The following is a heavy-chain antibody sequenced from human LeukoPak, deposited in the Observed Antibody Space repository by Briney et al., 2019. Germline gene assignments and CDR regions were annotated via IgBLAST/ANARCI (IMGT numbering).Heavy chain of an antibody. CDR2: IYHSGST. D-gene: IGHD6-6*01. J-gene: IGHJ5*02. V-gene: IGHV4-39*07. CDR3: ARGRGGSSSSGRIWFDP. Sequence: SETLSLTCSVSGGSISTISYYWGWVRQPPGKGLEWIGSIYHSGSTNYNPSLKSRVTISVDTSKNQFSLKLSSVTAADTAVYYCARGRGGSSSSGRIWFDPWGQGTLVTVSS. CDR1: GGSISTISYY.